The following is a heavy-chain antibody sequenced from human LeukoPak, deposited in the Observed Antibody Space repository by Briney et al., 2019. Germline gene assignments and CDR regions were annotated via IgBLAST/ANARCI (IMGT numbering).Heavy chain of an antibody. V-gene: IGHV1-46*01. CDR3: ARVAGGLGYCSSTSCSDFDY. J-gene: IGHJ4*02. D-gene: IGHD2-2*01. CDR2: INPSGGST. Sequence: ASVKVSCKASGYTFTSYYMHWVRQAPGQGLEWMGIINPSGGSTSYAQKFQGRVTMTRDMSTGTVYMELSSLRSEDTAVYYCARVAGGLGYCSSTSCSDFDYWGQGTLVTVSS. CDR1: GYTFTSYY.